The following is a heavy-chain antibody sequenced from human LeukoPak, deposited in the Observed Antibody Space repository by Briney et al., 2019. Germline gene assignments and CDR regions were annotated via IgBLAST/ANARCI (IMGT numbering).Heavy chain of an antibody. CDR1: GGSITNTRW. CDR3: VRFTTATFSFDY. V-gene: IGHV4-4*02. J-gene: IGHJ4*02. CDR2: MFPLGNS. D-gene: IGHD4-17*01. Sequence: SETLSLTCAVSGGSITNTRWWSWVRQPPGKGLEWIGEMFPLGNSNYNPSLKSRVIISVDRSKNQFSLKMNSVTAADTAVYFCVRFTTATFSFDYWGQGALVSVSS.